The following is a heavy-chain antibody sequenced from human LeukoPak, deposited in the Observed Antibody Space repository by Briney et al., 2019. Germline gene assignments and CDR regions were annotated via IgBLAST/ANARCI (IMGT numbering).Heavy chain of an antibody. Sequence: GSLRLSCAASGFTFDAYAMHWVRQAPGKGLEWVSVIRGGGAVAFYADSVKGRFAISRDNSRNTLYLHLNSLRADDAAVYYCAKSSSSYGNDALDIWGQGTMVTVSS. CDR2: IRGGGAVA. D-gene: IGHD5-18*01. J-gene: IGHJ3*02. CDR3: AKSSSSYGNDALDI. CDR1: GFTFDAYA. V-gene: IGHV3-23*01.